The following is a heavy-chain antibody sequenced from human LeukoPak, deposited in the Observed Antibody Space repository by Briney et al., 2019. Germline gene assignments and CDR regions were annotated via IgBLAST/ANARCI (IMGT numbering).Heavy chain of an antibody. D-gene: IGHD2-2*01. J-gene: IGHJ4*02. V-gene: IGHV3-11*03. CDR1: GFTFSDYY. CDR3: ARRLGYCSSASCYVAPFDY. Sequence: GGSLRLSCAASGFTFSDYYMSWIRQAPGKGLEWVSYISSSSSYTNYADSVKGRFTISRDNAKNSLYLQMNSLRAEDTAVYYCARRLGYCSSASCYVAPFDYWGQGTLVTVSS. CDR2: ISSSSSYT.